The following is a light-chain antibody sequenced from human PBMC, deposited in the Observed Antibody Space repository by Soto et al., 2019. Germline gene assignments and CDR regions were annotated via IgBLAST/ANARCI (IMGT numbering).Light chain of an antibody. CDR3: QQARSFPLT. V-gene: IGKV1-12*01. CDR2: SAS. CDR1: QAISSW. J-gene: IGKJ4*01. Sequence: DIQMTQSPSSVSASVGDRVTITCRASQAISSWLDWYQQKPGRAPKLLIYSASSLQNGAPSRFTGSGSGTDFTLTITSLQPDDTAIYYCQQARSFPLTFGGGTKVEIK.